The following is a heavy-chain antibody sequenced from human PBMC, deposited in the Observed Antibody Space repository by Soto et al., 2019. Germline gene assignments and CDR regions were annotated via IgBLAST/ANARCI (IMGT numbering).Heavy chain of an antibody. D-gene: IGHD5-12*01. CDR2: IWYDGSQK. CDR1: RFSFSTYG. Sequence: QVQLEESGGGVVQPGMSLRLSCVASRFSFSTYGMHWVRQAPGKGLEWVATIWYDGSQKYYGDSVKGRFIISRDNSRNAVYLQMNSLRVEDTAVYYCASLGGYEGEFYYFGLDVWGQGTTVTVSS. J-gene: IGHJ6*02. CDR3: ASLGGYEGEFYYFGLDV. V-gene: IGHV3-33*01.